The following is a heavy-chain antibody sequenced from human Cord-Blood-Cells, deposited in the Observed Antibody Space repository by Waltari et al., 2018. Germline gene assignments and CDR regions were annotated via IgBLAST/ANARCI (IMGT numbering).Heavy chain of an antibody. V-gene: IGHV4-39*01. CDR1: GGSISSSSYY. D-gene: IGHD6-6*01. CDR2: IYYSGST. J-gene: IGHJ3*02. CDR3: ARPHSSSDAFDI. Sequence: QLQLQESGPGLVKPSETLSLTCTVSGGSISSSSYYWGWIRQPPGKGLGWIGSIYYSGSTYYNPSLKSRVTISVDTSKNQFSLKLSSVTAADTAVYYCARPHSSSDAFDIWGQGTMVTVSS.